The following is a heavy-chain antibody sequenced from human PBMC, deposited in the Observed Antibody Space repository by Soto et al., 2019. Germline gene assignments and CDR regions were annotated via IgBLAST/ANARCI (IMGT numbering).Heavy chain of an antibody. Sequence: PSDTLSLTCDGYGVSFMGYYGSCIRQPPGKGLEWIGEINHSGSTNYNPSLKSRVTISVDTSKNQFSLKLSSVTAADTAVYYCARGTYGDYYFDYWGQGTLVTVSS. J-gene: IGHJ4*02. CDR3: ARGTYGDYYFDY. D-gene: IGHD4-17*01. V-gene: IGHV4-34*01. CDR2: INHSGST. CDR1: GVSFMGYY.